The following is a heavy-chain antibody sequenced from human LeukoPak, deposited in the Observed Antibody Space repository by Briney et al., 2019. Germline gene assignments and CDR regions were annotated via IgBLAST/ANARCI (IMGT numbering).Heavy chain of an antibody. CDR2: ISYRGNTI. Sequence: GGSLRLSCAASGFTFSSSSMHWVRQAPGKGLEWVSYISYRGNTIYYADSVKGRFTVSRDNAKNSLYLQINSLRDEDTAVYYCAKTRGYCSSGTCYLSDWGQGTPVSVSS. D-gene: IGHD2-15*01. CDR3: AKTRGYCSSGTCYLSD. J-gene: IGHJ4*02. CDR1: GFTFSSSS. V-gene: IGHV3-48*02.